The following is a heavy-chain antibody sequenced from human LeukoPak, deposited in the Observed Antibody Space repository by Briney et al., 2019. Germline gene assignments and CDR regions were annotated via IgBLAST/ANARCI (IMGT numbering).Heavy chain of an antibody. CDR2: INDNGGRT. Sequence: PGGSLRLSCSASGFTFSRYAMRWVRQAPEKGLEYVSGINDNGGRTHYGDSVKGRFSISRDNSKNTLHLQMSTLRAEDTALYYCVKDVGGSYAFDYWGQGILVTVAS. J-gene: IGHJ4*02. CDR3: VKDVGGSYAFDY. D-gene: IGHD1-26*01. CDR1: GFTFSRYA. V-gene: IGHV3-64D*06.